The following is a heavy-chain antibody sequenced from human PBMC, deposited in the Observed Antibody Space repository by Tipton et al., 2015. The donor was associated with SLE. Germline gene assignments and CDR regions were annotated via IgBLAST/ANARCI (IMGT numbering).Heavy chain of an antibody. J-gene: IGHJ6*02. D-gene: IGHD3-22*01. Sequence: SLRLSCAASGFTFSSYAMHWVRQAPGKGLEYVSAISSNGGSTYYADSVKGRFTISRDNSKNTLYLQMGSLRAEDMAVYYCATSIIMIVVVYPIYGMDVWGQGTTVTVSS. CDR2: ISSNGGST. CDR1: GFTFSSYA. V-gene: IGHV3-64*02. CDR3: ATSIIMIVVVYPIYGMDV.